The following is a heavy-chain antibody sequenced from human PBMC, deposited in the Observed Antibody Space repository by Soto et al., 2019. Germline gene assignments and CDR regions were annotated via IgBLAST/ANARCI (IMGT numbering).Heavy chain of an antibody. CDR2: INPDSGRT. Sequence: QVQLVQSGHEVGKPGASVKVSCTASGYTFTGYYLHWVRQAPGQGLEWMGYINPDSGRTRYAQKFQGTVTMTRDTSITTAYLELSSLKYDDSAIFYCALSFSQTNIDVWGQGTTVIVSS. V-gene: IGHV1-2*02. CDR1: GYTFTGYY. J-gene: IGHJ6*01. CDR3: ALSFSQTNIDV.